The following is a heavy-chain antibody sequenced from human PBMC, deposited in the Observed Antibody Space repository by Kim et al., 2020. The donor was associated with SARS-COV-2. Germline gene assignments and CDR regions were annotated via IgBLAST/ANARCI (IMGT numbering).Heavy chain of an antibody. CDR2: IYYSGST. D-gene: IGHD3-10*01. CDR1: GGSISSYY. CDR3: ARTSIRTYYHGSGGYMDV. J-gene: IGHJ6*03. Sequence: SETLSLTCTVSGGSISSYYWSWIRQPPGKGLEWIGYIYYSGSTNYNPSLKSRVTISVDTSKNQFSLKLSSVTAADTAVYYCARTSIRTYYHGSGGYMDV. V-gene: IGHV4-59*01.